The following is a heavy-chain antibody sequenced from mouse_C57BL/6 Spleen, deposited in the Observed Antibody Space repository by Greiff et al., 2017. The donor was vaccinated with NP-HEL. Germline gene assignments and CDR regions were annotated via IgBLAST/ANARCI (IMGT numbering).Heavy chain of an antibody. CDR2: IDPSDSYT. V-gene: IGHV1-69*01. Sequence: VQLQQPGAELVMPGASVKLSCKASGYTFTSYWMHWVKQRPGQGLEWIGEIDPSDSYTNYNQKFKGKSTLTVDKSSSTAYMQLSSLTSEDSAVYYCARSLIITAEVADWYFDVWGTGTTVTVSS. J-gene: IGHJ1*03. D-gene: IGHD1-1*01. CDR3: ARSLIITAEVADWYFDV. CDR1: GYTFTSYW.